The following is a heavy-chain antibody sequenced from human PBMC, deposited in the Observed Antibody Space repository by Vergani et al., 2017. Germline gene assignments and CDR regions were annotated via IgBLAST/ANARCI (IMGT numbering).Heavy chain of an antibody. CDR1: GFTFSSHA. CDR3: GRGSDNYN. D-gene: IGHD5-24*01. V-gene: IGHV3-23*01. Sequence: DVQFLHSERAVVHPGGSLRLSCVASGFTFSSHAMSWVRQGNGQGLEWVSSIKNTGDSTHYADSVKGRFTISRDNSKNTLYLQMNSLRVEDTAVYYFGRGSDNYNWGQGTLVTVSS. J-gene: IGHJ4*02. CDR2: IKNTGDST.